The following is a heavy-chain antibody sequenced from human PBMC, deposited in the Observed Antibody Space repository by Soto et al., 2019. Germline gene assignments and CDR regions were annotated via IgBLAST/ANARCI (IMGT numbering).Heavy chain of an antibody. CDR2: IYPGDSDT. CDR3: ARHEVAASGNHYYHGMDV. V-gene: IGHV5-51*01. J-gene: IGHJ6*02. CDR1: GYRFTNYW. D-gene: IGHD6-25*01. Sequence: PGGSLRLSCKGSGYRFTNYWIGWVRQMPGKGLEWMGIIYPGDSDTRYSPSFQGQVTISADKSIGTAYLQWSSLKASDTAMYYCARHEVAASGNHYYHGMDVWGQGTTVTVSS.